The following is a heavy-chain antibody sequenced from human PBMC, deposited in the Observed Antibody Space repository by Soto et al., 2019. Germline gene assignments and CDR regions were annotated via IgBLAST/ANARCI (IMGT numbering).Heavy chain of an antibody. D-gene: IGHD7-27*01. J-gene: IGHJ4*02. V-gene: IGHV3-30*18. Sequence: PGGSLRLSCAASGFTFSSYGMNWVRQAPGKGLEWVAVISYDENNKYYADSVKGRFTISRDNSKSTLYLQMNSLRAEDTAVYYCAKVLTGDLDYWGQGTLVTVSS. CDR1: GFTFSSYG. CDR3: AKVLTGDLDY. CDR2: ISYDENNK.